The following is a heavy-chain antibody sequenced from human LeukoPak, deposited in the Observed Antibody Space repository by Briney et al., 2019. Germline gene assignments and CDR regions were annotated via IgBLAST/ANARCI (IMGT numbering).Heavy chain of an antibody. V-gene: IGHV1-18*04. D-gene: IGHD6-19*01. Sequence: ASVKDSCKASGYTFTGYYMHWVRQAPGQGLEWMGWISAYNGNTNYAQKLQGRVTMTTDTSTSTAYMELRSLRSDDKAVYYCAISTLIAVAGRGWFDPWGQGTLVTVSS. CDR2: ISAYNGNT. CDR3: AISTLIAVAGRGWFDP. CDR1: GYTFTGYY. J-gene: IGHJ5*02.